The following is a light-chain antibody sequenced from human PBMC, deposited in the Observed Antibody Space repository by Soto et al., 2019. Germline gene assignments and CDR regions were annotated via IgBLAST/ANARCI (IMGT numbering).Light chain of an antibody. V-gene: IGKV3-20*01. Sequence: EIVLTQSPGTLSLSPGERATLSCRASQSVSSGYLAWYQQKPGQAPRLLIHDAANRAISIPDRFSGSGSGTDFTLTISRLEPEDFAVYYCQQYGRSPYTFGQGTKLEIK. CDR2: DAA. J-gene: IGKJ2*01. CDR1: QSVSSGY. CDR3: QQYGRSPYT.